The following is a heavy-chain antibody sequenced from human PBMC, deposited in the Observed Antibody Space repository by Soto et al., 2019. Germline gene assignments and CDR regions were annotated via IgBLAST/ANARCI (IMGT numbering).Heavy chain of an antibody. D-gene: IGHD4-17*01. CDR2: IGTAGDT. V-gene: IGHV3-13*01. Sequence: GGSLRLSCAASGFTFSSYDMHWVRQATGKGLEWVSAIGTAGDTYYPGSVKGRFTISRENAKNSLYLQMNSLRAGDTAVYYCARVAHDYGDFSFDYWGQGTLVTVSS. J-gene: IGHJ4*02. CDR3: ARVAHDYGDFSFDY. CDR1: GFTFSSYD.